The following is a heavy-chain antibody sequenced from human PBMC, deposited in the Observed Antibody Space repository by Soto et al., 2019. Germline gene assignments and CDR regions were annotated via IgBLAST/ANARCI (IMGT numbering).Heavy chain of an antibody. CDR2: ISGSGGTT. CDR3: ASHGDYGDFDY. V-gene: IGHV3-23*01. Sequence: EVQLLESGGGLVQPGGSLRLSCAASGFTFRTYAMSWVRQAPGKGLEWVSTISGSGGTTYYADSVKGRFTISRDNSKNTVYLQMNSLRVEDTAIYYCASHGDYGDFDYWGQGTLVTVSS. D-gene: IGHD4-17*01. J-gene: IGHJ4*02. CDR1: GFTFRTYA.